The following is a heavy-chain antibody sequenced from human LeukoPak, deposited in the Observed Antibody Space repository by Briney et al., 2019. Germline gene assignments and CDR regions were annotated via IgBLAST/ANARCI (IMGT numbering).Heavy chain of an antibody. CDR1: GFTFSTYW. CDR2: IIQDGSEK. D-gene: IGHD6-19*01. V-gene: IGHV3-7*01. J-gene: IGHJ5*02. Sequence: GGSLRLSCAASGFTFSTYWMSWVRQAPGMGLEWVANIIQDGSEKYYVDSVKGRFTISRDNAKNSLYLQMNSLSAEDTAVYYCARAYSGAWSAWGQGTLVTVSS. CDR3: ARAYSGAWSA.